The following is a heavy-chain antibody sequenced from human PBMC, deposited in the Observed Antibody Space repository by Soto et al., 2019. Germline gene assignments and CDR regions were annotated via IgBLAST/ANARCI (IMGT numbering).Heavy chain of an antibody. CDR1: GYSFTSYW. CDR3: ARLMYGGGSYYYYYGMDV. J-gene: IGHJ6*02. V-gene: IGHV5-51*01. Sequence: GESLKISCKGSGYSFTSYWIGWVRQMPGKGLEWMGIIYPGDSDTRYSPSFQGQVTISADKSISTAYLQWSSLKASDTAMYYGARLMYGGGSYYYYYGMDVWGQGTTVTVSS. D-gene: IGHD2-15*01. CDR2: IYPGDSDT.